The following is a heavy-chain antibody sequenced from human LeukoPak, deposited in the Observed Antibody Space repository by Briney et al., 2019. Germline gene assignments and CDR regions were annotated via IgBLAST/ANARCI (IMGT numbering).Heavy chain of an antibody. D-gene: IGHD6-19*01. J-gene: IGHJ4*02. V-gene: IGHV3-23*01. CDR3: AKVVPPRGGRSGWYETNDY. CDR2: ISGSGGST. CDR1: GFTFSSYA. Sequence: PGGSLRLSCAASGFTFSSYAMSWVRQAPGKGLEWVSAISGSGGSTYYADSVKGRFTISRDNSKNVLYLQMTSLGADDTAVYYCAKVVPPRGGRSGWYETNDYWGQGTLVTVSS.